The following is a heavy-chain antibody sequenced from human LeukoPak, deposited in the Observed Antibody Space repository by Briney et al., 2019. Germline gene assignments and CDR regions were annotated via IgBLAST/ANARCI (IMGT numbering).Heavy chain of an antibody. J-gene: IGHJ4*02. CDR3: ARRDPTTPKFDF. D-gene: IGHD1-14*01. V-gene: IGHV3-23*01. Sequence: PGGSLRLSCTLSGFTFSNYGRSWVRQAPGKGLEWVSGINGGGDSTYYVDSVKGRFTISRDNSKNTLYLQMNSLRAEDTAVYYCARRDPTTPKFDFWGQGTLVTVSS. CDR1: GFTFSNYG. CDR2: INGGGDST.